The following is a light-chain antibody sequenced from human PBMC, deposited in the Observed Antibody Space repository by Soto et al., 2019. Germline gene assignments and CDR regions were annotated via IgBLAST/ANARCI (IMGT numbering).Light chain of an antibody. J-gene: IGKJ4*01. V-gene: IGKV3-11*01. CDR1: QSVRSSY. Sequence: EIVLAHSPGTLPLSPGERASVSLRSSQSVRSSYLALYQQKPGQAPRLLIYDSSTSATGIPARFSGSGSGTDFTLTISSLEPEDFAVYSCQQRIDWPLTFGGGTKVDI. CDR2: DSS. CDR3: QQRIDWPLT.